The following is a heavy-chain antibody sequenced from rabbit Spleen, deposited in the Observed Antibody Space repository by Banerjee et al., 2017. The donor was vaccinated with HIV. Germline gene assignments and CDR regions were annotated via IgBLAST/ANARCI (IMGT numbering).Heavy chain of an antibody. D-gene: IGHD2-1*01. CDR2: INAATAKP. Sequence: QEQLVESGGGLVQPEGSLTLTCKASGFSFSDRDVMCWVRQAPGKGLEWIACINAATAKPVYATWAKGRFTISRTSSTTVPLQMTSLTAPDTATYFCARGSAAMTMVITGYYLSLWGPGTLVTVS. CDR1: GFSFSDRDV. J-gene: IGHJ4*01. V-gene: IGHV1S45*01. CDR3: ARGSAAMTMVITGYYLSL.